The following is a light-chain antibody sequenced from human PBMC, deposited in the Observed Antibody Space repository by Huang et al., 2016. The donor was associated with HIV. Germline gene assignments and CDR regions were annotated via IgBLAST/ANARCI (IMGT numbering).Light chain of an antibody. Sequence: IVLTQSPATLSLSPGEGATLTCGASQSLRNNYLAWSQQKPGLAPRRLIYAARVRATGIPDRFSGSGSGTDFTLTISRLEPEDFAMYYCQQYSTSSYTFGQGTKVDI. CDR3: QQYSTSSYT. CDR2: AAR. J-gene: IGKJ2*01. V-gene: IGKV3D-20*01. CDR1: QSLRNNY.